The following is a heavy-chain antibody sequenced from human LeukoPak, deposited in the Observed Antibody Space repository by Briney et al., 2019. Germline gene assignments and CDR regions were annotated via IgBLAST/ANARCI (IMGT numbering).Heavy chain of an antibody. CDR2: ISGGGGTT. CDR1: GFTFSTYA. V-gene: IGHV3-23*01. CDR3: ARVSGYSYGWGIYFDY. D-gene: IGHD5-18*01. Sequence: GGSLRLSCAASGFTFSTYAMSWVRQAPGKGLEWVSAISGGGGTTYYADSVKGRFTISRDNAKNTLYLQMNSLRAEDTAVYYCARVSGYSYGWGIYFDYWGQGTLVTVSS. J-gene: IGHJ4*02.